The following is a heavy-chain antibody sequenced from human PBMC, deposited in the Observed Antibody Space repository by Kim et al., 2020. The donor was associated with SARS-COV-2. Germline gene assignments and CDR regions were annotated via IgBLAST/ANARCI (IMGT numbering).Heavy chain of an antibody. J-gene: IGHJ6*02. CDR2: IYYSGST. D-gene: IGHD1-26*01. Sequence: SETLSLTCTVSGGSISSSSYYWGWIRQPPGKGLEWIGSIYYSGSTYYNPSLKSRVTISVDTSKNQFSLKLSSVTAADTAVYYCAGRRSSWYYYGMDVWGQGTTVTVSS. V-gene: IGHV4-39*01. CDR3: AGRRSSWYYYGMDV. CDR1: GGSISSSSYY.